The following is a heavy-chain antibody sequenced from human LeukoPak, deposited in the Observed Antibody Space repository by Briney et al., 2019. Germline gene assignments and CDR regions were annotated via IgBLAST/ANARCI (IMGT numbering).Heavy chain of an antibody. J-gene: IGHJ5*02. D-gene: IGHD3-10*01. Sequence: SGGSLRLSCAASGFTVSSNYMSWVRQAPGKGLEWVSVIYSGGSTYYADSVKGRFTISRDNAKNSLYLQMNSLRAEDTALYYCAKGGGPTNWFDPWGQGTLVTVSS. CDR1: GFTVSSNY. V-gene: IGHV3-53*05. CDR3: AKGGGPTNWFDP. CDR2: IYSGGST.